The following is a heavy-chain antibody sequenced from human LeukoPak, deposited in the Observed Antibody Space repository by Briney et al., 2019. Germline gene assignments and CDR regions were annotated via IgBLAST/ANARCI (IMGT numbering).Heavy chain of an antibody. CDR1: GFTFSSYA. Sequence: GGSLRLSCAASGFTFSSYAMSWVRQAPGKGLERVSGISGSGGSTYYADSVKGRFTISRDNSKNTLYLQMNSLRAEDTAVYYCAKGMYYYDSSGYIIFDYWGQGTLVTVSS. CDR3: AKGMYYYDSSGYIIFDY. V-gene: IGHV3-23*01. J-gene: IGHJ4*02. CDR2: ISGSGGST. D-gene: IGHD3-22*01.